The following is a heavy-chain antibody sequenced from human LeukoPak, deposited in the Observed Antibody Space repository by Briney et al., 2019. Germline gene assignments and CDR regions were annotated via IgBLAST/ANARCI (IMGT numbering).Heavy chain of an antibody. J-gene: IGHJ6*02. Sequence: PGGSLRLSCAASGFTFSSYWMSWVRQAPGKGLEWVANIKQDGTENFYVDSVKGRFTISRDNAKNSLYLEMNSLRAEDTAVYYCARDSRPWGYYGSGRGESYYGMDVWGQGTTVTVSS. V-gene: IGHV3-7*01. D-gene: IGHD3-10*01. CDR1: GFTFSSYW. CDR2: IKQDGTEN. CDR3: ARDSRPWGYYGSGRGESYYGMDV.